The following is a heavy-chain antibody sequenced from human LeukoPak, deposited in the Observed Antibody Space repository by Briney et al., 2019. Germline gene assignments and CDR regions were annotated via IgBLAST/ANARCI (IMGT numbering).Heavy chain of an antibody. V-gene: IGHV1-8*01. CDR2: MNPNSGNT. Sequence: ASVKVSCKASGYTFTSFDINWVRQATGQGLEWMGWMNPNSGNTGYAQKFQGRVTMTRNTSISTAYMELSSLRSEDTAVYYCARATAGYYQFDYWGQGTLVTVSS. J-gene: IGHJ4*02. D-gene: IGHD3-22*01. CDR3: ARATAGYYQFDY. CDR1: GYTFTSFD.